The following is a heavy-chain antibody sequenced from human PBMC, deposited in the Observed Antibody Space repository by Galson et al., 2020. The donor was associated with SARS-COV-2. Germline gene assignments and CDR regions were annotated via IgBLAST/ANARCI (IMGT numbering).Heavy chain of an antibody. V-gene: IGHV4-30-4*02. Sequence: SETLSLTCTVSGGSISSGDYYWSWIRQPPGKGLEWIGYIYYSGSTYYNPSLKSRVTISVDTSKNQFSLKLSSVTAADTAVYYCARASILRYFDWSLRLGWFDPWGQGTLVTVSS. D-gene: IGHD3-9*01. J-gene: IGHJ5*02. CDR1: GGSISSGDYY. CDR2: IYYSGST. CDR3: ARASILRYFDWSLRLGWFDP.